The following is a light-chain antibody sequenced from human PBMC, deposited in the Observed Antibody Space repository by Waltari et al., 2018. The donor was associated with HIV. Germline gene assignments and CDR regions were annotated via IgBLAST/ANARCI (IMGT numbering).Light chain of an antibody. Sequence: DIQMTQSPSPLSASVGDRVIITCRASQDSSNFLAWYQQKPGKVPKLLIYAASTLQSGVPSRFSGSGSGTDFTLSITSLQPEDVATYYCQKYNGAPFTFGPGTKVDIK. J-gene: IGKJ3*01. CDR2: AAS. V-gene: IGKV1-27*01. CDR3: QKYNGAPFT. CDR1: QDSSNF.